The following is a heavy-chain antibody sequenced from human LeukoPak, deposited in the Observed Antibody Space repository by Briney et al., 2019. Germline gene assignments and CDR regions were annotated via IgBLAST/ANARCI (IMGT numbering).Heavy chain of an antibody. CDR2: INPNSGGT. CDR3: AXXXKRQLWATP. V-gene: IGHV1-2*02. CDR1: XTFTGXX. Sequence: XTFTGXXMHWVRQAPGQGLEWMGWINPNSGGTNYAQKFQGRVTMTRDTSXSTAYMELSRLRSDDTAVDYCAXXXKRQLWATPWGQGTLVTVSS. D-gene: IGHD5-18*01. J-gene: IGHJ5*02.